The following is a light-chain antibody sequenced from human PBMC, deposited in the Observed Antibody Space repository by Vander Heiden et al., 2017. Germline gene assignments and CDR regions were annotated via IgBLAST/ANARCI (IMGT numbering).Light chain of an antibody. CDR2: WAS. CDR3: QQYYRSPVT. V-gene: IGKV4-1*01. Sequence: DIVMNQSPDSLAVSLGERATINCKSRQSVFHNSNNKNYLAWYQHKAGQPPKLLINWASTRESGVPDRFSGSGSGTDFTLTISSLQAEDVAIYFCQQYYRSPVTFGQGTKVEIK. J-gene: IGKJ1*01. CDR1: QSVFHNSNNKNY.